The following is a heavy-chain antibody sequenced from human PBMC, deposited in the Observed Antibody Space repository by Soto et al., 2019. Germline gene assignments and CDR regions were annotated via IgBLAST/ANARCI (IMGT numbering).Heavy chain of an antibody. CDR3: ARDRLANV. J-gene: IGHJ6*02. D-gene: IGHD6-19*01. CDR1: GFTFSDYY. V-gene: IGHV3-11*01. Sequence: GGSLRLSCAASGFTFSDYYMSWIRQAPGKGLEWISSISSSAGTIYYGDSVKGRFTISRDNTKNSLFLQVNSLRAEDTAVYYCARDRLANVWGQGTTVTVSS. CDR2: ISSSAGTI.